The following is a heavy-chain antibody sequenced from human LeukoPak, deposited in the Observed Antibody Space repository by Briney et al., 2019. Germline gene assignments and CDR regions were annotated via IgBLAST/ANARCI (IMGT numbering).Heavy chain of an antibody. CDR1: GFTFSSYA. CDR3: AGFWSGYTHNY. V-gene: IGHV3-23*01. J-gene: IGHJ4*02. CDR2: ISGSGGST. D-gene: IGHD3-3*01. Sequence: GGSLRLSCAASGFTFSSYAMSWVRQAPGKGLEWVSAISGSGGSTYYADSVKGRFTISRDNSKNTLYLQMNSLRAEDTAVYYCAGFWSGYTHNYWGQGTLVTVSS.